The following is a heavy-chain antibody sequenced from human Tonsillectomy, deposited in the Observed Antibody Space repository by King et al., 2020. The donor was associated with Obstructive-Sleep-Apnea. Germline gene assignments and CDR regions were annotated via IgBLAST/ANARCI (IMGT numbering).Heavy chain of an antibody. CDR1: GYTFTTPSYD. J-gene: IGHJ6*02. D-gene: IGHD1-1*01. Sequence: VQLVESGAEVKKPGASVKVSCKSSGYTFTTPSYDINWVRQATGQGLEWMGWMNPNSGNTGYAQKFQGRVTMTRNTSISTAYMELSSLRSEDTAVYYCARGSKSRLERRGYYYGMDVWGQGTTVTVSS. CDR3: ARGSKSRLERRGYYYGMDV. CDR2: MNPNSGNT. V-gene: IGHV1-8*01.